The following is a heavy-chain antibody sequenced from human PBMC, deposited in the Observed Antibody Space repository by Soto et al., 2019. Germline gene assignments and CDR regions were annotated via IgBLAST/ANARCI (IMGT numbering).Heavy chain of an antibody. CDR2: ISGSGGST. CDR1: GFTFSSYA. V-gene: IGHV3-23*01. CDR3: AKDRYCYGSGSYYTSPDY. D-gene: IGHD3-10*01. Sequence: GGSLRLSCAASGFTFSSYAMSWVRQAPGKGLEWVSAISGSGGSTYYADSVKGRFTISRDNSKNTLYLQMNSLRAEDTAVYYWAKDRYCYGSGSYYTSPDYWGQGTLVTVSS. J-gene: IGHJ4*02.